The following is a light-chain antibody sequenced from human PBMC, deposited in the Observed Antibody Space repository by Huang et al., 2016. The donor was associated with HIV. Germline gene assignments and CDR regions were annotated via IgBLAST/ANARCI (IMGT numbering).Light chain of an antibody. J-gene: IGKJ2*01. CDR2: AAS. CDR3: QQSFNSPRT. V-gene: IGKV1-39*01. CDR1: QSISSH. Sequence: DIQMTQSPSSLSAFVGDRVTITCRASQSISSHLNWYQQKSGKPPKLLFYAASSLQSGVPSRFSGRGSGTVFTLTISSLQPEDFATYYCQQSFNSPRTFGQGTKLEIK.